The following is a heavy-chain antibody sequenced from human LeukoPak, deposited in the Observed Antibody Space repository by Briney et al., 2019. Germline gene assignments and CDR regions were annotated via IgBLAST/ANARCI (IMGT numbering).Heavy chain of an antibody. J-gene: IGHJ4*02. CDR1: GGSINNYY. V-gene: IGHV4-59*12. CDR3: ARRGNCSSTSCYTGRRAYFDY. D-gene: IGHD2-2*02. CDR2: IYYSGST. Sequence: SETLSLTCTVSGGSINNYYWSWIRQPPGKGLEWIGYIYYSGSTNYNPSLKSRVTISLDTSKNQFSLKLSSVTAADTAVYYCARRGNCSSTSCYTGRRAYFDYWGQGTLVTVSS.